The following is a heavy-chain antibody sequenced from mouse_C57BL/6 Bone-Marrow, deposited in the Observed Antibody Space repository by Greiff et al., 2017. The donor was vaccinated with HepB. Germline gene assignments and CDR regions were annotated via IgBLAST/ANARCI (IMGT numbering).Heavy chain of an antibody. D-gene: IGHD2-5*01. J-gene: IGHJ3*01. CDR1: GYAFTNYL. CDR3: ARSGSNYLAWFAY. CDR2: INPGSGGT. V-gene: IGHV1-54*01. Sequence: VKLQESGAELVRPGTSVKVSCKASGYAFTNYLIEWVKQRPGQGLEWIGVINPGSGGTNYNEKFKGKATLTADKSSSTAYMQLSSLTSEDSAVYFCARSGSNYLAWFAYWGQGTLVTVSA.